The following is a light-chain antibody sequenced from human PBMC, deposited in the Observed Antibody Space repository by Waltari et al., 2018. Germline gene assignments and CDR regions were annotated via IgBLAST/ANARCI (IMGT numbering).Light chain of an antibody. Sequence: QSALTQPASVSGSPGQSITISCTGPHSDIGSYNFVTWYQTHPNKVPKLVLYEVSNRPSGVSNSFAGSKSGNTAFLTISGLQAEDEAEYYCSSYTKSTTQVFGTGTKVTVL. CDR3: SSYTKSTTQV. J-gene: IGLJ1*01. V-gene: IGLV2-14*01. CDR2: EVS. CDR1: HSDIGSYNF.